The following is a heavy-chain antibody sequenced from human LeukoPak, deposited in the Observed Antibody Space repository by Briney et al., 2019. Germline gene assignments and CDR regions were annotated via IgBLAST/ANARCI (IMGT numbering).Heavy chain of an antibody. CDR1: GGSISSSKYF. CDR2: IYYSGST. J-gene: IGHJ3*02. V-gene: IGHV4-39*07. D-gene: IGHD6-13*01. CDR3: ARDGSTSRSGIAAAGSNAFDI. Sequence: KASETLSLTCTVSGGSISSSKYFWDWIRQPPGKGLEWIGSIYYSGSTYYNPSLKSRVTISVDTSKNQFSLKLSSVTAADTAVYYCARDGSTSRSGIAAAGSNAFDIWGQGTMVTVSS.